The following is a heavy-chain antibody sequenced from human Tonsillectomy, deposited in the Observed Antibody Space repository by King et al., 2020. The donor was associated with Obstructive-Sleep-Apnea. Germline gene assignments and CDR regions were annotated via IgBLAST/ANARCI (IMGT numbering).Heavy chain of an antibody. CDR2: IYYSGST. CDR1: GGSISSGGYY. V-gene: IGHV4-31*03. J-gene: IGHJ4*02. D-gene: IGHD3-10*01. Sequence: QLQESGPGLVKPSQTLSLTCTVSGGSISSGGYYWSWIRQHPGKGLEWIGYIYYSGSTYYNPSLKSRVTISVDTSKNQFSLKLSSVTAADTAVYYCASIQRYGSWSYTPPPTKDYWGQGTLVTVSS. CDR3: ASIQRYGSWSYTPPPTKDY.